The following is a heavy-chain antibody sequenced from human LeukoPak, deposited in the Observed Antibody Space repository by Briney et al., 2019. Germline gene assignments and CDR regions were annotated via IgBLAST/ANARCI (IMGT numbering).Heavy chain of an antibody. CDR3: ASWYRPDVVPAALNDAFDI. Sequence: ASVKVSCKASGYTFTSYDINWVRQATGQGLEWMGWMNPNSGNTGYAQKFQGRVTITRNTSISTAYMELSSLRSEDTAVYYCASWYRPDVVPAALNDAFDIWGQGTMVTVSS. J-gene: IGHJ3*02. D-gene: IGHD2-2*01. CDR1: GYTFTSYD. V-gene: IGHV1-8*03. CDR2: MNPNSGNT.